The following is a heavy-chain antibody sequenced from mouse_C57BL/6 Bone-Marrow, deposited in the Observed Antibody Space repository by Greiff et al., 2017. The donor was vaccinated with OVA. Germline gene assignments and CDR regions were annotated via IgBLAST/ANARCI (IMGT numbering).Heavy chain of an antibody. Sequence: VQLQESGPGLVKPSQSLFLTCSITGFPITSGYYWIWIRQSPGKPLEWMGYFTHSGETFYNPSLPSPISITRETSKNQFFLQLNSVTTEDTAMYYCAGDKGGQLIIDYWGQGTTLTVSS. V-gene: IGHV12-3*01. CDR2: FTHSGET. CDR1: GFPITSGYY. CDR3: AGDKGGQLIIDY. D-gene: IGHD3-2*02. J-gene: IGHJ2*01.